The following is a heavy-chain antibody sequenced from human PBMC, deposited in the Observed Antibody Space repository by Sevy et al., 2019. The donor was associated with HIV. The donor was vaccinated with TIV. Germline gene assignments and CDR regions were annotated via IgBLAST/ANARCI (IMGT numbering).Heavy chain of an antibody. V-gene: IGHV3-13*01. Sequence: GGSLRLACAASGFTFSSYDMHWVRRATGKGLEWVSALGTAGDTYDPGSVKGRFTISRENAKNSLYLQMNSLRAGDTAVYYCARDAKASGYYGYYYYGMDVWGQGTTVTVSS. D-gene: IGHD3-22*01. CDR1: GFTFSSYD. CDR3: ARDAKASGYYGYYYYGMDV. CDR2: LGTAGDT. J-gene: IGHJ6*02.